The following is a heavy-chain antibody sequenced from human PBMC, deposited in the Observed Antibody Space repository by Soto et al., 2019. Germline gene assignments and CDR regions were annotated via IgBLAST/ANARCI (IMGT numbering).Heavy chain of an antibody. Sequence: GGSLRLSCAASGFTFSSYAMSWVRQAPGKGLEWVSGISGSGGSGGSTYYADSVNGRFTIYRDNSKNPLCLQINSLRAEGTAVYYCATVTYYDFWSGDALPDDYHMDVWGKGTTVTVS. V-gene: IGHV3-23*01. CDR3: ATVTYYDFWSGDALPDDYHMDV. CDR1: GFTFSSYA. CDR2: ISGSGGSGGST. D-gene: IGHD3-3*01. J-gene: IGHJ6*03.